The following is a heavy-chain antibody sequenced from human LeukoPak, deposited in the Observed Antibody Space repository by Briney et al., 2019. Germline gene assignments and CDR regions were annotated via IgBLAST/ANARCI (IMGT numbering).Heavy chain of an antibody. CDR3: ASGSSGWLEPYYFDY. CDR2: IYYSGST. V-gene: IGHV4-39*01. CDR1: GGSISSSSYY. D-gene: IGHD6-19*01. J-gene: IGHJ4*02. Sequence: PSETLSLTCTVSGGSISSSSYYWGCIRQPPGKGLEWIGSIYYSGSTYYNPSLKSRVTISVDTSKNQFSLKLSSVTAADTAAYYCASGSSGWLEPYYFDYWGQGTLVTVSS.